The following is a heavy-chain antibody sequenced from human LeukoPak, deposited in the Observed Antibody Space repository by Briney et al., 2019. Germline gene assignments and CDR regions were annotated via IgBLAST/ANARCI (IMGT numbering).Heavy chain of an antibody. CDR1: GGSFSGYY. J-gene: IGHJ6*04. Sequence: SETLSLTCAVYGGSFSGYYWSWIRQPPGKGLEWIGEINHSGSTNYNPSLKSRVTISVDTSKNQFSLTLSSVTAADTAVYYCASSLPRKVVPAAMRYYYYGMDVWGKGTTVTVSS. CDR3: ASSLPRKVVPAAMRYYYYGMDV. D-gene: IGHD2-2*01. V-gene: IGHV4-34*01. CDR2: INHSGST.